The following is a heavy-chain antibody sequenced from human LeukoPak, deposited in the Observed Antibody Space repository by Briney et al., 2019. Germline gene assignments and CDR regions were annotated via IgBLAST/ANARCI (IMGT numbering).Heavy chain of an antibody. J-gene: IGHJ4*02. CDR2: ISWNSGSI. V-gene: IGHV3-9*01. CDR3: AKDIRYDSSAYYDY. D-gene: IGHD3-22*01. Sequence: PGGSLRLSCAASGFTFDDCAMHWVRQAPGKGLEWVSGISWNSGSIGYADSAKGRFTISRDNAKNSLYLQMNSLRAEDTALYYCAKDIRYDSSAYYDYWGQGTLVTVSS. CDR1: GFTFDDCA.